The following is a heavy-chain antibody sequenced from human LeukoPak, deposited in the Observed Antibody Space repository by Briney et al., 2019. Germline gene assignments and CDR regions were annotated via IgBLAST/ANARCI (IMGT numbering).Heavy chain of an antibody. CDR1: GGSISSSSYY. Sequence: SETLSLTCTVSGGSISSSSYYWGWIRQPPGKGLEWIVRIYDSGSTYYNPSLKSRATISVDTSKNQFSLKLSSVTAADTAAYYCARHNWTPNYLWFGTPYFDYWGQGTLVSVSS. CDR3: ARHNWTPNYLWFGTPYFDY. D-gene: IGHD3-10*01. CDR2: IYDSGST. J-gene: IGHJ4*02. V-gene: IGHV4-39*01.